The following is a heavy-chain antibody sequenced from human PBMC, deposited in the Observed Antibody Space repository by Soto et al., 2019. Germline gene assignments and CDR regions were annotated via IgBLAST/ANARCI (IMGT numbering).Heavy chain of an antibody. Sequence: GSLRLSCAASGFTFSSYAMSWVRQAPGKGLEWVSAISGSGGSTYYADSVKGRFTISRDNSKNTLYLQMNSLRAEDTAVYYCAKPGEYDSSAYYVYYFDYWGQGTLVTVSS. J-gene: IGHJ4*02. CDR1: GFTFSSYA. CDR2: ISGSGGST. D-gene: IGHD3-22*01. V-gene: IGHV3-23*01. CDR3: AKPGEYDSSAYYVYYFDY.